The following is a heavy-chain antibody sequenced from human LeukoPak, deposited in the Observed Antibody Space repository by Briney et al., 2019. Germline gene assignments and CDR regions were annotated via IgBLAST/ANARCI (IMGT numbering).Heavy chain of an antibody. CDR2: IKQDGSEK. V-gene: IGHV3-7*01. Sequence: GGSLRLSCAASGFTFSSCAMSWVRQAPGKGLEWVANIKQDGSEKYYVDSVKGRFTISRDNAKNSLYLQMNSLRAEDTAVYYCARSGYGDLLDYWGQGTLVTVSS. J-gene: IGHJ4*02. CDR1: GFTFSSCA. D-gene: IGHD4-17*01. CDR3: ARSGYGDLLDY.